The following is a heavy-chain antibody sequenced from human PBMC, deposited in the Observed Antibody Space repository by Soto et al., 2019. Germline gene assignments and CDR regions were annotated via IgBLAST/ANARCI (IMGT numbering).Heavy chain of an antibody. D-gene: IGHD6-13*01. CDR2: ISSSSSTI. Sequence: PGGSLRLSCIASGFSFSTYAMNWVRQAPGKGLEWVSDISSSSSTIYYADSVKGRFTISRDNAKNSLYLQMNSLRDEDTAVYYCARWTARYSSSWSRSTPFDYWGQGTLVTVSS. CDR1: GFSFSTYA. CDR3: ARWTARYSSSWSRSTPFDY. V-gene: IGHV3-48*02. J-gene: IGHJ4*02.